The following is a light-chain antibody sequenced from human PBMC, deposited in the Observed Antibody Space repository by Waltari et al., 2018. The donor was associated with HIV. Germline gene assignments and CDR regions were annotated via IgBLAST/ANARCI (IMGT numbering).Light chain of an antibody. Sequence: QSALTQPASVSGSPGQSITISCTGTSSDVGAYNSVSWYQHHPGKAPKLLIFDVSERPTGISNRFSGSKSGNAASLTISGLQAEDEADFYCTSYINNGALVFGGGTKLTVL. CDR2: DVS. V-gene: IGLV2-14*03. CDR3: TSYINNGALV. J-gene: IGLJ2*01. CDR1: SSDVGAYNS.